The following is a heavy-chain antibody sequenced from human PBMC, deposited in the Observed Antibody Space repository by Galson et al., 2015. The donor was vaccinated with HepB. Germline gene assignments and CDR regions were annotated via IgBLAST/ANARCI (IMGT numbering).Heavy chain of an antibody. J-gene: IGHJ6*02. CDR3: ARRIRLVRGSITTPDNYYGMDV. V-gene: IGHV3-7*03. CDR1: EFTFSSYW. D-gene: IGHD3-10*01. Sequence: SLRLSCAASEFTFSSYWMNWVRQAPGKGLEWVANINPDGSEKSYVASLKGRLTISRDNAKNSLYLQMERPRAEDTALYYCARRIRLVRGSITTPDNYYGMDVWGQGTTVSVAS. CDR2: INPDGSEK.